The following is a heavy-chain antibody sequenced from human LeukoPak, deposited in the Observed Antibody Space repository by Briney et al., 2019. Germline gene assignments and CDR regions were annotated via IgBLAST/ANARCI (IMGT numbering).Heavy chain of an antibody. CDR1: GGSISSGGYY. Sequence: SQTLSLTCTVSGGSISSGGYYWSWIRQPPGKGLEWIGEINHSGSTNYNPSLKSRVTISVDTSKNQFSLKLSSVTAADTAVYYCARVKSSGYHSTINWSDPWGQGTLVTVSS. J-gene: IGHJ5*02. V-gene: IGHV4-30-2*01. CDR3: ARVKSSGYHSTINWSDP. D-gene: IGHD3-22*01. CDR2: INHSGST.